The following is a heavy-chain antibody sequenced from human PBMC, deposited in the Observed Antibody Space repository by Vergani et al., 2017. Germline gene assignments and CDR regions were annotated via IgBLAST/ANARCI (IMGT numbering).Heavy chain of an antibody. CDR2: IKNTGDST. D-gene: IGHD5-24*01. CDR1: GFTFRSHA. CDR3: GRGRDNYN. V-gene: IGHV3-23*01. J-gene: IGHJ4*02. Sequence: EVQLLQSEGAVVQPGGSLRLSCVASGFTFRSHAMSWVRQGHGQGLEWVSCIKNTGDSTQYADSVKGRFTISRDNSKTTLYLRMNSLRVEDTAGYYCGRGRDNYNWGQGTLVTVSS.